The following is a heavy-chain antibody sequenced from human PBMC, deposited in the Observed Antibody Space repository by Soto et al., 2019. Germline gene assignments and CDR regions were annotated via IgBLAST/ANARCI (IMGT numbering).Heavy chain of an antibody. J-gene: IGHJ5*02. V-gene: IGHV1-18*01. D-gene: IGHD3-10*01. CDR1: GYTFTSYG. Sequence: GASVKVSCKASGYTFTSYGISWVRQAPGQGLEWMGWISAYNGNTNYAQKLQGRVTMTTDTSTSTAYMELRSLRSDDTVMYYCATTRPRFGENWFDPWGQGTLVNVSS. CDR3: ATTRPRFGENWFDP. CDR2: ISAYNGNT.